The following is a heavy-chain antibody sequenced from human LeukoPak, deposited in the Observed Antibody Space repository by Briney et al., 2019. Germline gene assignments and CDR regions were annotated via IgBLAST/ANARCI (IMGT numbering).Heavy chain of an antibody. D-gene: IGHD3-10*01. J-gene: IGHJ4*02. CDR3: ARDLAPFYGSGEDF. CDR2: IYYTGST. CDR1: GASISSGPYY. V-gene: IGHV4-39*07. Sequence: PSETLSLTCTVSGASISSGPYYWGWIRQPPGAGPEWVGSIYYTGSTYYNPSLKSRVTISLDTSKNQFSLKLTSVTAADTAVYYCARDLAPFYGSGEDFWGQGTLVTVSS.